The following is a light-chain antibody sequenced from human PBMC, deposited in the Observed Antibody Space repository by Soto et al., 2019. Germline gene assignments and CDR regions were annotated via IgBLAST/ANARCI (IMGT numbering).Light chain of an antibody. CDR1: QIISSTY. CDR3: QHHGTSLYT. CDR2: GAS. V-gene: IGKV3-20*01. J-gene: IGKJ2*01. Sequence: DIVLTQSPGTLSLSPGERATLSCRASQIISSTYLGWYQQKPGQAPRLLIYGASSRATGIPDRFIGSGSGTDFTLTISRLEPEDLAVYYCQHHGTSLYTFGQGTKLEIK.